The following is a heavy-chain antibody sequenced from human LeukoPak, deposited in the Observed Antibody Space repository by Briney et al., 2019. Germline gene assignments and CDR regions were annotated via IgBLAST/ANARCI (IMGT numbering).Heavy chain of an antibody. CDR2: ISSSSSYI. J-gene: IGHJ4*02. Sequence: GGSLRLSCAASGFTFSSYSMNWVRQAPGKGLEWVSSISSSSSYIYYADSVKGRFTISRDNAKNSLYLQMNSLRAEDTAVYYCAGDLGDSSGWYFDYWGQGTLVTVSS. D-gene: IGHD6-19*01. V-gene: IGHV3-21*01. CDR1: GFTFSSYS. CDR3: AGDLGDSSGWYFDY.